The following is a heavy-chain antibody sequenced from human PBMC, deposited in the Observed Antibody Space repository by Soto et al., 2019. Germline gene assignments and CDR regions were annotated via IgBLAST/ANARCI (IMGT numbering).Heavy chain of an antibody. Sequence: SETLALTCTGSGDSVSSGSYYWSWIRQPPGKGLEWIGYIYYSGSTYSNPSLKSRVTISVDTSKDQFSLKLSSVTAADTAVYYCARDPLGATRDRINWLDPWGQGTLVTVSS. CDR2: IYYSGST. J-gene: IGHJ5*02. CDR1: GDSVSSGSYY. D-gene: IGHD1-1*01. CDR3: ARDPLGATRDRINWLDP. V-gene: IGHV4-61*01.